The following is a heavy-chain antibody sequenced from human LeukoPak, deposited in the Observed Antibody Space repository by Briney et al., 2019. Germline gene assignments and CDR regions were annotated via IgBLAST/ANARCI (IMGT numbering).Heavy chain of an antibody. CDR2: VSYSGNT. Sequence: PSETLSLTCTVSGGSISSNYWNWFRQHPGKGLEWIGYVSYSGNTYYNPSLKSRVTISLDMSKNQFSLNLSSVTAADTAVYYCATDHLAAAGYNWFDPWGQGTLVTVSS. V-gene: IGHV4-59*06. CDR1: GGSISSNY. D-gene: IGHD6-13*01. CDR3: ATDHLAAAGYNWFDP. J-gene: IGHJ5*02.